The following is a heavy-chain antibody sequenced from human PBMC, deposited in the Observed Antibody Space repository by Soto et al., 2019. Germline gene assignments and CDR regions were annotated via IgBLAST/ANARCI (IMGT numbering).Heavy chain of an antibody. J-gene: IGHJ3*02. V-gene: IGHV4-31*03. CDR3: ARDQGTMIVVAPI. Sequence: PSETLSLTCPVSGGYISSGGYYWSWIRQHPGKGLEWIGYIYYSGSTYYNPSLKSRVTISVDTSKNQFSLKLSSVTAADTAVYYCARDQGTMIVVAPIWGQGTMVTVSS. D-gene: IGHD3-22*01. CDR1: GGYISSGGYY. CDR2: IYYSGST.